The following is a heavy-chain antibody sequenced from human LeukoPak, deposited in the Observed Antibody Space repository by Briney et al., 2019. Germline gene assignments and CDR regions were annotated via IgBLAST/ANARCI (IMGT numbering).Heavy chain of an antibody. Sequence: GGSLRLSCAASGLTFRNYGMHWVRQAPGKGLEWVAIISYDGSNKYYADSVRGRFTISKDNSQNTLYLQMNSLRAEDTAVYYCASHRGDYATGYFDCWGQGTLVTVSS. J-gene: IGHJ4*02. CDR2: ISYDGSNK. CDR1: GLTFRNYG. D-gene: IGHD1-1*01. V-gene: IGHV3-30*03. CDR3: ASHRGDYATGYFDC.